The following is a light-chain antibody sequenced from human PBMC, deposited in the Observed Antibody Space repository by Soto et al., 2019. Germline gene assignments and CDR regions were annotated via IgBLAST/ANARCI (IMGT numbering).Light chain of an antibody. CDR2: DVN. CDR1: SSDVGGYNS. J-gene: IGLJ1*01. Sequence: QSALSQPASVSGSPGQSITISCTGTSSDVGGYNSLSWYQQHPGKVPKLMIYDVNNRPSGVSYRFSGSKSGNTASLTISGLQAEDEADYYCSSLTPSSTYVFGSGTKLPAL. CDR3: SSLTPSSTYV. V-gene: IGLV2-14*01.